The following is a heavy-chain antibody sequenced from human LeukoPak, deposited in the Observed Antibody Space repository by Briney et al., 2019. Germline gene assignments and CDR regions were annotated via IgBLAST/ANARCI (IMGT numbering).Heavy chain of an antibody. CDR1: GFTFTAYG. Sequence: GGSLRLSCAASGFTFTAYGMQWVRQAPGKGLEWVAFVRYNGNDKYYADSVKGRFTISRDNSKNTVDLQMDSLRAEDTAVYYCARAGSGWYAPYWGQGTLVTVS. D-gene: IGHD6-19*01. V-gene: IGHV3-30*02. J-gene: IGHJ4*02. CDR2: VRYNGNDK. CDR3: ARAGSGWYAPY.